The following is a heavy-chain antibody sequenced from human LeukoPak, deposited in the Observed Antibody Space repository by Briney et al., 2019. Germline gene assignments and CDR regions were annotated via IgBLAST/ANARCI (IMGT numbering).Heavy chain of an antibody. CDR2: MNQDGSEK. V-gene: IGHV3-7*01. J-gene: IGHJ6*02. Sequence: PGGSLRLSCAASGFTFSGSWMSWVRQAPGRGLEWVANMNQDGSEKDYVDSVKGRFTISRDNARNSLYLQMGSLRAKDTAVYYCATYTHWVAGDVWGQGTTVTVSS. CDR3: ATYTHWVAGDV. D-gene: IGHD3-16*01. CDR1: GFTFSGSW.